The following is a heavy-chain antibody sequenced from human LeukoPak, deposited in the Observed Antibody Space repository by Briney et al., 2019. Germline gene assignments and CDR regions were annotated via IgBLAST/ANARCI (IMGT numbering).Heavy chain of an antibody. V-gene: IGHV4-39*01. J-gene: IGHJ5*02. CDR3: ARAQQLFDP. Sequence: SETLSLTCTVSGGSISSSSYYWGWLRQPPGKGLEWIGSIYYSGSTYYNPSLKSRVTISVDTSKNQFSLKLSSVTAADTAVYYCARAQQLFDPWGQGTLVTVSS. CDR1: GGSISSSSYY. CDR2: IYYSGST. D-gene: IGHD6-13*01.